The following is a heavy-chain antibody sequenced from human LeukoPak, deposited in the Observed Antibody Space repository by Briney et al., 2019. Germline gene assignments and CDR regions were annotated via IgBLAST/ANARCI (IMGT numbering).Heavy chain of an antibody. CDR3: ARGDGSEDY. V-gene: IGHV4-59*01. Sequence: SETLSLTCTVSGGPISSYYWSWIRQPPGKGLEWIGYIYYSGSTNYNPSLKSRVTISVDTSKNQFSLKLSSVTAADTAVYYCARGDGSEDYWGQGTLVTVSS. D-gene: IGHD3-10*01. J-gene: IGHJ4*02. CDR2: IYYSGST. CDR1: GGPISSYY.